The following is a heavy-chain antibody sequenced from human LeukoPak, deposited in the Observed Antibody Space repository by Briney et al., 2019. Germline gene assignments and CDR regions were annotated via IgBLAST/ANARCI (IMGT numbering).Heavy chain of an antibody. D-gene: IGHD1-26*01. J-gene: IGHJ4*02. CDR1: GDSVSRNSAV. CDR3: ARDSLSGSYIVY. Sequence: SQTLSLTCAISGDSVSRNSAVWNWIRQSPSRGLEWLGRTYYRSKWSNDYAESMKGRITINPDTSKNQFSLQLNSVTPEDTAVYYCARDSLSGSYIVYWGQGTLVTVSS. CDR2: TYYRSKWSN. V-gene: IGHV6-1*01.